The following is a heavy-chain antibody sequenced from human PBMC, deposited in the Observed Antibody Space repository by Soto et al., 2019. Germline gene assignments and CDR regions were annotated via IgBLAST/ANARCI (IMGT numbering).Heavy chain of an antibody. CDR2: IIPILGET. V-gene: IGHV1-69*08. CDR1: GTIFSSYT. D-gene: IGHD3-16*01. J-gene: IGHJ6*02. Sequence: QVQLVQSGAEVKKPGSSVRVSCKASGTIFSSYTISWVRQAPGQGLEWMGRIIPILGETNSAQKFQGRVTLTADKSTNTAYMQLNSLRLEDTAVYYFARGLGGSMDDWGQGTTVTVSS. CDR3: ARGLGGSMDD.